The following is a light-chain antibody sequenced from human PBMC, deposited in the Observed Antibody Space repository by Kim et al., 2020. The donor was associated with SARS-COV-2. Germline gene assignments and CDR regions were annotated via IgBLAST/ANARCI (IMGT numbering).Light chain of an antibody. CDR3: QQRGTWPPFT. V-gene: IGKV3-11*01. J-gene: IGKJ5*01. Sequence: EIVLTQSPATLSLSPGERATLSCRASQSVNNYLGWYQQKPGQAPRLVIYDTFNRVPGIPARFSGSGSGTDFTLTISSLEPEDFAVYYFQQRGTWPPFTFGQGTRLEIK. CDR1: QSVNNY. CDR2: DTF.